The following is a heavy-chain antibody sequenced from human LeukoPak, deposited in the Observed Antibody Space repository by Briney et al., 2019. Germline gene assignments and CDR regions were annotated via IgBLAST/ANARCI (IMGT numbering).Heavy chain of an antibody. D-gene: IGHD2-2*01. CDR1: GYTLTELS. Sequence: ASVKVSCKVSGYTLTELSMHWVRQAPGKGLEWMGGFDPEDGETIYAQKFQSRVTMTEDTSTDTAYMELSSLRSEDTAVYYCATGFVVVVPAAPTSDYWGQGTLVTVSS. CDR2: FDPEDGET. J-gene: IGHJ4*02. CDR3: ATGFVVVVPAAPTSDY. V-gene: IGHV1-24*01.